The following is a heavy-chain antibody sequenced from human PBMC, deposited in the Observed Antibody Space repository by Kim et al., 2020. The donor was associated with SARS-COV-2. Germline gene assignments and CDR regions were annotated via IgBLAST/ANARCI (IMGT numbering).Heavy chain of an antibody. V-gene: IGHV4-34*01. CDR3: ARGGSTMVRGDHDY. CDR1: GGSFSGYY. J-gene: IGHJ4*02. D-gene: IGHD3-10*01. Sequence: SETLSLTCAVYGGSFSGYYWSWIRQPPGKGLEWIGEINHSGSTNYHPSLKSRVTISVDTSKNQFSLKLSSVTAADTAVYYGARGGSTMVRGDHDYWGQGTLVTVSS. CDR2: INHSGST.